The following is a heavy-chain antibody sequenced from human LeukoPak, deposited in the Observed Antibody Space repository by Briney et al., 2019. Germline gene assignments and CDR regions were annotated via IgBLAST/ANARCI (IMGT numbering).Heavy chain of an antibody. Sequence: GRSLRLSCAASGFTFDDYAMHWVRQAPGKDLEWVSGISWNSGSIGYADSVKGRFTISRDNAKNSLYLQMNSLRAEDTVLYYCAKDITLVYGSGSRAFDIWGQGTMVTVSS. CDR2: ISWNSGSI. CDR3: AKDITLVYGSGSRAFDI. D-gene: IGHD3-10*01. CDR1: GFTFDDYA. V-gene: IGHV3-9*01. J-gene: IGHJ3*02.